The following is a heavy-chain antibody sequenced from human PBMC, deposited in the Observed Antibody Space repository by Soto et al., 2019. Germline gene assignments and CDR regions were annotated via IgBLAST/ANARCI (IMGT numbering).Heavy chain of an antibody. D-gene: IGHD5-18*01. J-gene: IGHJ6*02. CDR1: GGTFSSYT. CDR2: IIPILGIA. V-gene: IGHV1-69*02. Sequence: QVQLVQSGAEVKKPGSTVKVSCKASGGTFSSYTISWVRQAPGQGLEWMGRIIPILGIANYAQKFQGRVTITADKXXSXAXXELSSLRSEDTAVYYCASDPGYSYGLYYYYYGMDVWGQGTTVTVSS. CDR3: ASDPGYSYGLYYYYYGMDV.